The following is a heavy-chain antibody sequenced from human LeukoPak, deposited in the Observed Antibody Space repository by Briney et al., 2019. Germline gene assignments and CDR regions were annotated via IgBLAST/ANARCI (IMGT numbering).Heavy chain of an antibody. J-gene: IGHJ6*02. CDR1: GYTFTSYG. CDR2: ISAYNGNT. CDR3: ARWASNYDFWSASWDYYGMDV. D-gene: IGHD3-3*01. Sequence: GASVKVSCKASGYTFTSYGISWVRQAPGQGLEWMGWISAYNGNTNYAQKLQGRVTMTTDTSTSTAYMELRSLRSDDTAVYYCARWASNYDFWSASWDYYGMDVWGQGTTVTVSS. V-gene: IGHV1-18*01.